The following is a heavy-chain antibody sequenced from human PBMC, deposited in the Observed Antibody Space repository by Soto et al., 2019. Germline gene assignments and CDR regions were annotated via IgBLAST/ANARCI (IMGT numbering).Heavy chain of an antibody. V-gene: IGHV4-59*01. J-gene: IGHJ5*02. Sequence: QVQLQESGPGLVKPSETLSLTCTVSGGSISSYYWSWIRQPPGKGLEWIGYIYYSGSTNYNPSLKSRVTKSVDTSKNQFSLKLSTVTAADTAVYYCAREPDYGNWFDPWGQGTLVTVSS. CDR3: AREPDYGNWFDP. CDR1: GGSISSYY. D-gene: IGHD3-16*01. CDR2: IYYSGST.